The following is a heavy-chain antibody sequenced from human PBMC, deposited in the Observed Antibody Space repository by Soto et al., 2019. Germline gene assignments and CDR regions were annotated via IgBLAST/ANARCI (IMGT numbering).Heavy chain of an antibody. J-gene: IGHJ5*02. CDR1: GGSISSSSYY. CDR2: IYYSGST. D-gene: IGHD3-10*01. CDR3: ARHLGHYDGSGSYFDWFDP. V-gene: IGHV4-39*01. Sequence: SETLSLTCTVSGGSISSSSYYWGWIRQPPGKGLEWIGSIYYSGSTYYNPSLKSRVTISVDTSKNQFSLKLSSVTAADTAVYYCARHLGHYDGSGSYFDWFDPWGQGTLVTVTS.